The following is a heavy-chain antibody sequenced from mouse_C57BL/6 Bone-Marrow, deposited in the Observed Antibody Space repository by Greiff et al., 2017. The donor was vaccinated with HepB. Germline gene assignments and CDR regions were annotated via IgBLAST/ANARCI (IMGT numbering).Heavy chain of an antibody. CDR3: TTPMVTTWDY. CDR1: GFNIKDDY. J-gene: IGHJ2*01. D-gene: IGHD2-2*01. V-gene: IGHV14-4*01. Sequence: SGAELVRPGASVKLSCTASGFNIKDDYMHWVKQRPEQGLEWIGWIDPENGDTEYASKFQGKATITADTSSNTAYLQLSSLTSEDTAVYYCTTPMVTTWDYWGQGTTLTVSS. CDR2: IDPENGDT.